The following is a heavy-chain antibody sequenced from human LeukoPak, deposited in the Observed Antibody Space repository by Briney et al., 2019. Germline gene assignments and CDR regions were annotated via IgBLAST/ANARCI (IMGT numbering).Heavy chain of an antibody. CDR2: INPNSGGT. CDR3: ARGPYYDILTGSYGMDV. V-gene: IGHV1-2*02. CDR1: GYTFTGYY. Sequence: ASVKVSCKASGYTFTGYYMHWVRQAPGQGLEWMGWINPNSGGTNYAQKFQGRVTMTRDTSISTAYMELSRLRSDDTAVYYCARGPYYDILTGSYGMDVWGQGTTVTVSS. J-gene: IGHJ6*02. D-gene: IGHD3-9*01.